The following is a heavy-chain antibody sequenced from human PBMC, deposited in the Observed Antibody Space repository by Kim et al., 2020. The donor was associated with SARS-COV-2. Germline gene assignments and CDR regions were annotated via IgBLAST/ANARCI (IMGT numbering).Heavy chain of an antibody. V-gene: IGHV3-23*01. Sequence: GGSLRLSCAASGFTFSSYAMSWVRQAPGKGLEWVSAISGSGGSTYYADSVKGRFTISRDNSKNTLYLQINSLRAEDTAVYYCAKAPAKGVGAMSVTYYYGMDVWGQGTTVTVSS. CDR1: GFTFSSYA. CDR2: ISGSGGST. CDR3: AKAPAKGVGAMSVTYYYGMDV. D-gene: IGHD1-26*01. J-gene: IGHJ6*02.